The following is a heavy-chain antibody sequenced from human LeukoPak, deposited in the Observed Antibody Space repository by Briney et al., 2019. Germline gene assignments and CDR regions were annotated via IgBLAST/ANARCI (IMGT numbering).Heavy chain of an antibody. CDR2: IWYDGSNK. CDR3: AKERRDGYRNHFDY. CDR1: GFTFSSYG. V-gene: IGHV3-33*06. Sequence: PGRSLRLSCAASGFTFSSYGMHWVRQAPGKGLEWVAVIWYDGSNKYYADSVKGRFTISRDNSKNTLYLQMNSLRAEDTAVYYCAKERRDGYRNHFDYWGQGTLVTVSP. J-gene: IGHJ4*02. D-gene: IGHD5-24*01.